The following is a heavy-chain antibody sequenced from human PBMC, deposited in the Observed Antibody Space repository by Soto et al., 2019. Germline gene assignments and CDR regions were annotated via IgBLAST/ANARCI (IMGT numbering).Heavy chain of an antibody. CDR3: ARDLGGCSAGSCRYNWLDS. CDR1: GDTFTNYA. CDR2: IIPFYGTA. D-gene: IGHD2-15*01. Sequence: QVQLVQSGAEVKKPGSSVKVSCKASGDTFTNYAISWVRQAPGQGLEWMGGIIPFYGTAHYAQKFQDRVTIIADTSTSTAEMELSSLRPEDTAVYYCARDLGGCSAGSCRYNWLDSWGQGTLVTVSS. V-gene: IGHV1-69*06. J-gene: IGHJ5*01.